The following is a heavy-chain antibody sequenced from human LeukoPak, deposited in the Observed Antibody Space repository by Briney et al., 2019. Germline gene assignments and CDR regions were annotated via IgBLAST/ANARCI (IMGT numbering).Heavy chain of an antibody. V-gene: IGHV4-39*07. D-gene: IGHD6-6*01. J-gene: IGHJ5*02. CDR3: ARGHGSSSGNWFDP. Sequence: KASETLSLTCTVSGGSITRSSYHWGWIRQPPGKGLEWIGSIYYSGTTYYNPSLKSRVTISVDTSKNQFSLKLSSVTAADTAVYYCARGHGSSSGNWFDPWGQGTLVTVSS. CDR2: IYYSGTT. CDR1: GGSITRSSYH.